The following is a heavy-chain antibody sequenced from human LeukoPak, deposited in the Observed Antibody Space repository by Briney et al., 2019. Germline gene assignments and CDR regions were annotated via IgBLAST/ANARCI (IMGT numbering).Heavy chain of an antibody. D-gene: IGHD3-10*01. CDR1: GFTFSTYT. V-gene: IGHV3-30*04. CDR2: ISYDGSNK. J-gene: IGHJ5*02. CDR3: ARGPYGSGGNWFDP. Sequence: GRSLRLSCAASGFTFSTYTIHWVRQAPGKGLEWVAVISYDGSNKYYADPVKGRFTISRDNSKNTLYLQMNSLRAEDTAVYYCARGPYGSGGNWFDPWGQGTLVTVSS.